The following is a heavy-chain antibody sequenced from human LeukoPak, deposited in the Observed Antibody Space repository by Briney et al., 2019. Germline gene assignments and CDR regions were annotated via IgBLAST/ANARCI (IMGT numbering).Heavy chain of an antibody. CDR1: TFTFSNYA. CDR2: ISYDGSNK. Sequence: GGSLRLSCVASTFTFSNYAIHWVRQAPGKGLEWVAVISYDGSNKYYADSVKGRFTISRDNSKNTLYLQMNSLRAEDTAVYYCARDFDYWGQGTLVTVSS. V-gene: IGHV3-30-3*01. J-gene: IGHJ4*02. CDR3: ARDFDY.